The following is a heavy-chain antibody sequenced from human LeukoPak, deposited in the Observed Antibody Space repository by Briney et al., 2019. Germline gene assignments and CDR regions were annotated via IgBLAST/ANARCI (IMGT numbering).Heavy chain of an antibody. Sequence: GGSLRLSCAASGFTFSSYEMNWVRQAPGKGLEWVANINQDGVEAYYVDSVEGRSTISRDNAENSLYLQMNNLRAEDTAVFYCARAATTGTVDYWGQGTLVTVSS. CDR2: INQDGVEA. CDR1: GFTFSSYE. CDR3: ARAATTGTVDY. D-gene: IGHD6-13*01. J-gene: IGHJ4*02. V-gene: IGHV3-7*01.